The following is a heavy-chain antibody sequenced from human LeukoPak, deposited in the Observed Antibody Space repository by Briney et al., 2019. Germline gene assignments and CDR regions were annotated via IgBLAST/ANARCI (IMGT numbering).Heavy chain of an antibody. Sequence: SETLSLTCTVSGGSISSGGYYWSWIRQHPGKGLEWIGYIYYSGSTYYNPSLKSRVTISVDTSKNQFSLKLSSVTAADTAVYYCARAGPHGSNFDYWGQGTLVTVSS. CDR3: ARAGPHGSNFDY. CDR1: GGSISSGGYY. V-gene: IGHV4-31*03. CDR2: IYYSGST. D-gene: IGHD4-11*01. J-gene: IGHJ4*02.